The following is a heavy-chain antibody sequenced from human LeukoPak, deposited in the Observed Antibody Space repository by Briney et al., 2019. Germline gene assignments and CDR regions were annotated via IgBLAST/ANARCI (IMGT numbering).Heavy chain of an antibody. CDR2: IYYSGRT. CDR1: GFMFSNYW. Sequence: GSLRLSCAAYGFMFSNYWMNWVRQPPGKGLEWIGYIYYSGRTYYNPSLKSRITISVDTSKNQFSLKLSSVTAADTAVYYCARGFYSPHYWGQGTLVSVSS. CDR3: ARGFYSPHY. D-gene: IGHD4-11*01. V-gene: IGHV4-59*01. J-gene: IGHJ4*02.